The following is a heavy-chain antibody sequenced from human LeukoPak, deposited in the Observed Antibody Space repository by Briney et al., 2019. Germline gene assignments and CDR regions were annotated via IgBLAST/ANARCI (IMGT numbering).Heavy chain of an antibody. CDR1: GFTFDDYA. CDR3: AKGVLLWFGEQYYFDY. V-gene: IGHV3-9*01. D-gene: IGHD3-10*01. Sequence: GRSLRLSCAASGFTFDDYAMHWVRQAPGKGLEWVSGISWNSGSIGYADSVKGRFTISRDNAKNSLYLQMNSLRAEDTALYYCAKGVLLWFGEQYYFDYWGQGTLVTVSS. J-gene: IGHJ4*02. CDR2: ISWNSGSI.